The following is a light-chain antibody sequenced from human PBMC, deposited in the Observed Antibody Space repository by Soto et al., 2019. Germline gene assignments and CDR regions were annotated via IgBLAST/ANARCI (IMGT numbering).Light chain of an antibody. CDR3: QQSYSTPRT. CDR2: AAS. V-gene: IGKV1-39*01. CDR1: QTISGW. Sequence: DIQMTQSPSTLSASVGDTVTITCLASQTISGWLAWYQQRPGKAPKLLIYAASSLQSGVPSRCSGSGSGTDFTLTISSLQPEDFATYYCQQSYSTPRTFGQGTKVDIK. J-gene: IGKJ1*01.